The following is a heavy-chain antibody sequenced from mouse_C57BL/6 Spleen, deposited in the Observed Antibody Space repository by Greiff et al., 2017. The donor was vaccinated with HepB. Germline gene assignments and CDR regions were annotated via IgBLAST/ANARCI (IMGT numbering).Heavy chain of an antibody. V-gene: IGHV14-1*01. J-gene: IGHJ3*01. Sequence: EVQLQESGAELVRPGASVKLSCTASGFNIKDYYMHWVKQRPEQGLEWIGRIDPEDGDTEYAPKFQGKATMTADTSSDTAYLQLSSLHSEDTDVYYCTTTTVVATSGFADWGQVALVSVSA. D-gene: IGHD1-1*01. CDR3: TTTTVVATSGFAD. CDR2: IDPEDGDT. CDR1: GFNIKDYY.